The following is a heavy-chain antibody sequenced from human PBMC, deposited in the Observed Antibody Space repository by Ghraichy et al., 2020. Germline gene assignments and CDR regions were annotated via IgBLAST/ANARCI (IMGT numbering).Heavy chain of an antibody. CDR3: ARDYYGSGTLYYGVDV. CDR2: IWYDGSNK. J-gene: IGHJ6*02. V-gene: IGHV3-33*01. Sequence: LSLTCAASGFTFRSYGMHWVRQAPGKGLEWVAIIWYDGSNKYYADSVQGRFTISRDNSKNTLYLQMHSLRAEDTAVYYCARDYYGSGTLYYGVDVWGQGTTVTVSS. D-gene: IGHD3-10*01. CDR1: GFTFRSYG.